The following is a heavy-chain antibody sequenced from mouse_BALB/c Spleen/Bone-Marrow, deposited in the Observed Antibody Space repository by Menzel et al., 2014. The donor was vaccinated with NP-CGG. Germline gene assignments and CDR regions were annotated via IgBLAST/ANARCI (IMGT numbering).Heavy chain of an antibody. V-gene: IGHV7-3*02. CDR2: IRNKANGYTT. D-gene: IGHD2-2*01. CDR1: GFTFTGYY. Sequence: DVHLVESGGGLVQPGGSLRLSCATSGFTFTGYYMSWVRQPPGKALEWLGFIRNKANGYTTEYSASVKGRFTISRDNSQSILYLQMNTLRAEDSATYYCARDGYDDYWGQGTTLTVSS. CDR3: ARDGYDDY. J-gene: IGHJ2*01.